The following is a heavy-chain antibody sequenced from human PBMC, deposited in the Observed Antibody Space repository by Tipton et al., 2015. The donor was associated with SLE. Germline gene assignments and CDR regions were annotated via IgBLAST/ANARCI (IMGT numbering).Heavy chain of an antibody. CDR1: GFTFSSYA. CDR2: ISGSGGST. CDR3: ARGVSGFDAFDI. D-gene: IGHD3-22*01. V-gene: IGHV3-23*01. J-gene: IGHJ3*02. Sequence: SLRLSCAASGFTFSSYAMSWVRQAPGKGLEWVSAISGSGGSTYYADSVKGRFTISRDNSKNTLYLQMNSLRAEDTAVYYCARGVSGFDAFDIWGQGTMVTVSS.